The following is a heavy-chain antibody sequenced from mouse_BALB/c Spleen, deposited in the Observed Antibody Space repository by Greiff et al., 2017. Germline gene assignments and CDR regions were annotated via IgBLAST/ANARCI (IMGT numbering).Heavy chain of an antibody. Sequence: EVHLVESGPELVKPGASVKMSCKASGYTFTSYVMHWVKQKPGQGLEWIGYINPYNDGTKYNEKFKGKATLTSDKSSSTAYMELSSLTSEDSAVYYCARRGAYDYWYFDVWGAGTTVTVSS. CDR2: INPYNDGT. J-gene: IGHJ1*01. CDR3: ARRGAYDYWYFDV. D-gene: IGHD1-1*01. CDR1: GYTFTSYV. V-gene: IGHV1-14*01.